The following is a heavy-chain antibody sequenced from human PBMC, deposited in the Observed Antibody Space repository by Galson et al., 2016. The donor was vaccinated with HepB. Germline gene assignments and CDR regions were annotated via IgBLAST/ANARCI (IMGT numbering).Heavy chain of an antibody. V-gene: IGHV3-66*02. CDR3: ARDGGSSPNWA. Sequence: SLRLSCAASGFSVSRNYLTWVRQAPGKGLEWVSLIYSGGETYYADSVKGRFTISRDESKNTMFLQMNSLRVEDTAVYYCARDGGSSPNWAGGQGTLVTGSS. CDR1: GFSVSRNY. J-gene: IGHJ4*02. D-gene: IGHD1-26*01. CDR2: IYSGGET.